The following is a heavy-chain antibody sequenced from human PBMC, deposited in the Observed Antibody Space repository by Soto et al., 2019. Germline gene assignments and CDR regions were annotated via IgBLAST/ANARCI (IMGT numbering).Heavy chain of an antibody. J-gene: IGHJ6*03. Sequence: ASVKVSCKASGYTFTSYDINWVRQATGQGLEWMGWMNPNSGNTGYAQKFQGRVTMTRNTSISTAYMELSSLRSEDTAVYYCARGVRYFDCLSTSYYFDVWRNGTTVTVSS. D-gene: IGHD3-9*01. CDR3: ARGVRYFDCLSTSYYFDV. CDR1: GYTFTSYD. V-gene: IGHV1-8*01. CDR2: MNPNSGNT.